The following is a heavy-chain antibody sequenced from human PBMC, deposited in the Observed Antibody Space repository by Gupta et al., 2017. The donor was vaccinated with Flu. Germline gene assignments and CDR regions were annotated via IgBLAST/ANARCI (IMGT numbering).Heavy chain of an antibody. V-gene: IGHV3-23*01. CDR3: AKDRSGNPAIDY. D-gene: IGHD6-13*01. CDR2: VGAGGDRT. CDR1: GLTFSDYA. J-gene: IGHJ4*02. Sequence: EVQLLASGGALVQPGGSLRLYCAACGLTFSDYAMNWVIKAPGKGLGWVSTVGAGGDRTYYADSVMGRFTISRDNSKNTVYLQMNSLRGDDTAVYYWAKDRSGNPAIDYWGQGTLVTVSA.